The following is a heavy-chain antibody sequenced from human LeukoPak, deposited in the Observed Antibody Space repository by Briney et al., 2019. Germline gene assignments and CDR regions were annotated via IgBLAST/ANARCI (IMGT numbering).Heavy chain of an antibody. Sequence: ASVKVSCKASGYTFTSYYMHWVRQAPGQGLEWMGINNPSGGSTSYAQKFQGRVTMTRNTSISTAYMELSSLRSEDTAVYYCARSLSLRFLVGRRYYYGMDVWGQGTTVTVSS. D-gene: IGHD3-3*01. V-gene: IGHV1-46*01. CDR1: GYTFTSYY. J-gene: IGHJ6*02. CDR2: NNPSGGST. CDR3: ARSLSLRFLVGRRYYYGMDV.